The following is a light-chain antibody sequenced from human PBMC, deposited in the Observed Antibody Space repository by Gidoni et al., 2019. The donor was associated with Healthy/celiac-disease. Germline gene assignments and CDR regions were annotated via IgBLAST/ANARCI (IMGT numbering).Light chain of an antibody. CDR3: QQYGSSPLYT. J-gene: IGKJ2*01. V-gene: IGKV3-20*01. CDR1: QSVSSSY. CDR2: GAS. Sequence: LSCRASQSVSSSYLAWYQQKPGQAPRLLIYGASSRATGIPDRFSGGGSGTDFTLTISRLEPEDFAVYYCQQYGSSPLYTFGQGTKLEIK.